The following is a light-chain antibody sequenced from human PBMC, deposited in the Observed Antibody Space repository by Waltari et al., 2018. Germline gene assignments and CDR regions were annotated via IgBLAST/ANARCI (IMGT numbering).Light chain of an antibody. CDR1: QSVRTY. V-gene: IGKV3-11*01. CDR3: QQRYNRPGVA. Sequence: EIVLTQSPATLSLSPGERATLSCRASQSVRTYLAWYQQKPGQAPRLLIYDASNRAAGITARFSGGGSGTDFTLTISSLQPEDFALYFCQQRYNRPGVAFGGATRVE. CDR2: DAS. J-gene: IGKJ4*01.